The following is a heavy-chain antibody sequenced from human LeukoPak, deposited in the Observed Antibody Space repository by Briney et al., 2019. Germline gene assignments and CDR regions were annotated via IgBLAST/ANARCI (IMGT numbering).Heavy chain of an antibody. CDR3: ARRGSGASLAYYFDL. CDR1: GGSISSYY. J-gene: IGHJ2*01. Sequence: SETLSLTCTVSGGSISSYYWSWIRQPPGKGLEYIGYFYYSGNTNSNPSLNSRVTISVDTSKNQFSLKLSSVTAADTAVYYCARRGSGASLAYYFDLWGRGTLVNVSS. D-gene: IGHD1-14*01. CDR2: FYYSGNT. V-gene: IGHV4-59*08.